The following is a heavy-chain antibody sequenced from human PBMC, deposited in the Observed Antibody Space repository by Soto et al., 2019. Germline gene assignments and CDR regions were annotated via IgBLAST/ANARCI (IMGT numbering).Heavy chain of an antibody. D-gene: IGHD3-9*01. CDR1: GGSFITYY. CDR2: INHKGNN. Sequence: SETLSLTCVVSGGSFITYYYSWIRQSPGKGLEWIGEINHKGNNNYSPSLKSRVTMSLDTSKNQFSLKLTSVTAADTAVYYCARGGSNDWQVAFDIWGQGTMVTVSS. CDR3: ARGGSNDWQVAFDI. J-gene: IGHJ3*02. V-gene: IGHV4-34*01.